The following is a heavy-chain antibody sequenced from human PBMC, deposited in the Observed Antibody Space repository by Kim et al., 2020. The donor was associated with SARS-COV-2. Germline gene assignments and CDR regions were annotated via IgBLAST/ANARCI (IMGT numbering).Heavy chain of an antibody. CDR2: INQYGDI. V-gene: IGHV4-34*01. J-gene: IGHJ4*02. CDR1: SGSFSGYY. CDR3: ARRQTVRALEY. Sequence: SETLSLTCALKSGSFSGYYCTWIRQSPGSGLEWIGKINQYGDINYHPSPQNRVTISLDTSKNHYSLQLTSVTAADTAVFYCARRQTVRALEYWGQGTRVTVSA. D-gene: IGHD3-3*01.